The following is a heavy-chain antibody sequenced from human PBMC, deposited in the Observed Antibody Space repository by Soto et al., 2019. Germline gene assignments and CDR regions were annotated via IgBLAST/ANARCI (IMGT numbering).Heavy chain of an antibody. V-gene: IGHV3-7*05. Sequence: VQLVESGGGLVQPGGSLRLSCAASGFTFNNYYMVWVRQAPGRGLEWVANINRDGSAKYYVDSVKGRFTISRDNATSSLYLQINSLRAEDTATYYCGRGFGGTHWGQGSLVTVSS. CDR3: GRGFGGTH. J-gene: IGHJ4*02. CDR2: INRDGSAK. CDR1: GFTFNNYY. D-gene: IGHD2-15*01.